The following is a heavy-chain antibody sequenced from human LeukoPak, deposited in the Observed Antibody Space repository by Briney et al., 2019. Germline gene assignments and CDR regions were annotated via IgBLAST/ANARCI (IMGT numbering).Heavy chain of an antibody. V-gene: IGHV4-61*02. D-gene: IGHD3-10*01. CDR3: ARAGSGTYYKGFDY. J-gene: IGHJ4*02. CDR1: GGSINSGSYY. CDR2: IYSSGRT. Sequence: SQTLSLTCTVSGGSINSGSYYWSWIRQPAGKGLEWIGRIYSSGRTNYNPSLKSRVTISLDTSKNQFSLKLSSVTAADTAVYYCARAGSGTYYKGFDYWGQGTLVTVSS.